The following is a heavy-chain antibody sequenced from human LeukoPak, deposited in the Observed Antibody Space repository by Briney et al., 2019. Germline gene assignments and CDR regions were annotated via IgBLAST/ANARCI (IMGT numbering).Heavy chain of an antibody. J-gene: IGHJ5*02. CDR1: GGTFSSYA. D-gene: IGHD2-2*01. CDR3: AREPYCSSTSCYFGNWFDP. V-gene: IGHV1-69*13. Sequence: SVKVSCKASGGTFSSYAISWVRQAPGQGLEWMGGIIPIFGTANYAQKFQGRVTITADESTSTAYMELSSLRSEDTAVYYCAREPYCSSTSCYFGNWFDPWGQGTLVTVSS. CDR2: IIPIFGTA.